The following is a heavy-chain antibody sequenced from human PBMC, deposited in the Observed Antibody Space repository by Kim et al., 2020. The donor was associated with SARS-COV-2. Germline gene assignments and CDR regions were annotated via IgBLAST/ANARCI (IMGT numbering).Heavy chain of an antibody. D-gene: IGHD3-22*01. V-gene: IGHV3-33*01. CDR1: GFTFSSYG. Sequence: GGSLRLSCAASGFTFSSYGMHWVRQAPGKGLEWVAVIWYDGSNKYYADSVKGRFTISRDNSKNTLYLQMNSLRAEDTAVYYCARGYYDSSVPRFNYGMDVWGQGTTVTVSS. CDR3: ARGYYDSSVPRFNYGMDV. CDR2: IWYDGSNK. J-gene: IGHJ6*02.